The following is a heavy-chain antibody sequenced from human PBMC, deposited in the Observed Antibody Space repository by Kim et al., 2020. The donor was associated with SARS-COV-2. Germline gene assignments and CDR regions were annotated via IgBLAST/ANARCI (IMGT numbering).Heavy chain of an antibody. CDR1: GFTFSTYS. V-gene: IGHV3-48*02. CDR2: ISSSSSTI. Sequence: GGSLRLSCAASGFTFSTYSMNWVRQAPGKGLEWVSYISSSSSTIHYADSVKGRFTTSRDNAKNSLYLQMNSLRDEDTAVYYCARRYYYDSSGYLYWGQGTLVTVSS. D-gene: IGHD3-22*01. CDR3: ARRYYYDSSGYLY. J-gene: IGHJ4*02.